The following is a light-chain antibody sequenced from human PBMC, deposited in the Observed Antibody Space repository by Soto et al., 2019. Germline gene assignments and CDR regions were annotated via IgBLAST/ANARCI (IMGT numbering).Light chain of an antibody. CDR1: QSVSSTY. J-gene: IGKJ1*01. CDR3: QLYGSSPPRT. V-gene: IGKV3-20*01. CDR2: GAS. Sequence: EIVLTQSPGTLSLSPGERATLSCRASQSVSSTYLGWYQQKPGQAPRLLIYGASSRATGIPDRFSGSGSGTDLTLTIARLEPEDLAVYYCQLYGSSPPRTFGQGTKVEIK.